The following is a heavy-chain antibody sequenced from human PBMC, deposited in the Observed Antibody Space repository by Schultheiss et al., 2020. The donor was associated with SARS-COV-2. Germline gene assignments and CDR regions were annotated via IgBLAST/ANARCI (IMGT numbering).Heavy chain of an antibody. CDR3: ARVRRDFGVPHLGYYYYMDV. CDR2: IYYSGST. Sequence: SETLSLTCAVYGGSFSGYYWSWIRQPPGKGLEWIGSIYYSGSTYYNPSLKSRVTISVDTSKNQFSLKLSSVTAADTAVYYCARVRRDFGVPHLGYYYYMDVWGKGTTVTVSS. J-gene: IGHJ6*03. CDR1: GGSFSGYY. V-gene: IGHV4-34*01. D-gene: IGHD3-3*01.